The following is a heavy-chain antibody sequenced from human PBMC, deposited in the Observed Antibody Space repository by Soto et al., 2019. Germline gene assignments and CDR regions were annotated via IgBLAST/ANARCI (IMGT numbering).Heavy chain of an antibody. V-gene: IGHV3-15*01. CDR2: IKSKTDGGTT. J-gene: IGHJ4*02. Sequence: EVQLVESGGGLVKPGGSLRLSCAASGFTFSNAWMSWVRQAPGKGLEWVGRIKSKTDGGTTDYAAPVKGGFTISRDDSKNTLYLQMNSLKTEDTAVYYCTTVTRRTPTAYSSGWKKPGGLDYWGQGTLVTVSS. D-gene: IGHD6-19*01. CDR3: TTVTRRTPTAYSSGWKKPGGLDY. CDR1: GFTFSNAW.